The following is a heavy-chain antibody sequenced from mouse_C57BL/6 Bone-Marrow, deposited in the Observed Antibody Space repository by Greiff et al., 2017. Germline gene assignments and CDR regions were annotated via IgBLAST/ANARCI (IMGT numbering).Heavy chain of an antibody. CDR2: IDPSDSYT. Sequence: QVQLQQPGAELVMPGASVKLSCKASGYTFTSYWMHWVKQRPGQGLEWIGEIDPSDSYTNYNQKFKGKSTLTVDKSSSTAYMQLSSLTSEDSAVYYCARGLYYGRFDYWGQGTTLTVSS. J-gene: IGHJ2*01. V-gene: IGHV1-69*01. D-gene: IGHD1-1*01. CDR3: ARGLYYGRFDY. CDR1: GYTFTSYW.